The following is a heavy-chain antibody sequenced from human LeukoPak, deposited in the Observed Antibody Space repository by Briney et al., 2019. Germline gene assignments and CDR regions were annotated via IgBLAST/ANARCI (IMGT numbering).Heavy chain of an antibody. CDR1: GFTFSSYA. CDR3: AKEEASYYGDQGAFDI. V-gene: IGHV3-23*01. D-gene: IGHD4-17*01. CDR2: ISGSGGST. Sequence: GGSLRLSCAASGFTFSSYAMSWVRQAPGKGLEWVSAISGSGGSTYYADSVKGRFTISRDNSKNTLYLQMNSLRAEDTAVYYCAKEEASYYGDQGAFDIWGQGTMVTVSS. J-gene: IGHJ3*02.